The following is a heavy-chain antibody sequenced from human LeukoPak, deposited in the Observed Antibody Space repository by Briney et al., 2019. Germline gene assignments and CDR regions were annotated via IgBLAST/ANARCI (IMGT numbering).Heavy chain of an antibody. CDR2: INPNNGGT. D-gene: IGHD6-6*01. Sequence: ASVKVSCKASGGTFSSYAISWVRQAPGQGLEWMGWINPNNGGTKSEQEFQGRVTTTRDTSISTAYMELSRLTSDDTAVYYCATSRTSLVKYFQHWGQGTLVTVSS. CDR3: ATSRTSLVKYFQH. CDR1: GGTFSSYA. J-gene: IGHJ1*01. V-gene: IGHV1-2*02.